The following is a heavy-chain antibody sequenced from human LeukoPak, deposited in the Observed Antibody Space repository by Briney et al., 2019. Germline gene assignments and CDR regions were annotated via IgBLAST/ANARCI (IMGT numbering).Heavy chain of an antibody. J-gene: IGHJ5*02. CDR1: GGTFSSYA. V-gene: IGHV1-2*02. D-gene: IGHD6-19*01. CDR3: ASDSSGWYGWFDP. Sequence: ASVKVSCKASGGTFSSYAISWVRQAPGQGLEWMGWINPNSGGTNYAQKFQGRVTMTRDTSISTAYMELSRLRSDDTAVYYCASDSSGWYGWFDPWGQGTLVTVSS. CDR2: INPNSGGT.